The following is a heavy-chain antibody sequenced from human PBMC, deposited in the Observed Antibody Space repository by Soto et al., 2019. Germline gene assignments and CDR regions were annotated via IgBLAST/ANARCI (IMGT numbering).Heavy chain of an antibody. Sequence: SETLSLTCTVSGGSISSGGYYWSWIRQHPGKGLEWIGYIYNSGSTYYNPSLKSRVTISVDTSKNQISLKLSSVTAADPAVFYCARFDSSGYYFPGDVFDIWGQGTMVTVSS. V-gene: IGHV4-31*03. CDR3: ARFDSSGYYFPGDVFDI. D-gene: IGHD3-22*01. J-gene: IGHJ3*02. CDR2: IYNSGST. CDR1: GGSISSGGYY.